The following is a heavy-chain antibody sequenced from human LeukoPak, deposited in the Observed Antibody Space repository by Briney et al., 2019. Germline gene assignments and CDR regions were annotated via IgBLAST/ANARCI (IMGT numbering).Heavy chain of an antibody. D-gene: IGHD3-16*02. CDR3: ARGGLRLGELSFGDY. CDR2: IIPIFGTA. CDR1: GGTFSSYA. V-gene: IGHV1-69*05. J-gene: IGHJ4*02. Sequence: GSSVKVSCKASGGTFSSYAISWVRQAPGQGLEGMGWIIPIFGTANYAQKFQGRVTITTDESTSTAYMELSSLRSEDTAVYYCARGGLRLGELSFGDYWGQGTLVTVSS.